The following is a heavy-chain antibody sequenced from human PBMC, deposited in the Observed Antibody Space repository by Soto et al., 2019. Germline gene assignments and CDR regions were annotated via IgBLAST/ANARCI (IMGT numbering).Heavy chain of an antibody. CDR2: ISADTGNT. CDR1: GYTFKSYG. CDR3: ARVGGPYEGIDH. J-gene: IGHJ4*02. V-gene: IGHV1-18*01. D-gene: IGHD1-26*01. Sequence: ASVKVSCKDSGYTFKSYGISRVRQAPGQGLEWMGWISADTGNTKSAQKLQGRVSLTTDTSTSTAYMDLRSLRSDDTSLYYCARVGGPYEGIDHLVQGTLVTGFS.